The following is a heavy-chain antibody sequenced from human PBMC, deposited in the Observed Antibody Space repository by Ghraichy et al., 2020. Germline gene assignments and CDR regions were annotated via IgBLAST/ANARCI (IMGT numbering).Heavy chain of an antibody. V-gene: IGHV3-48*01. CDR2: ISGNSKTI. CDR3: AKMASYDSSGYPSDY. J-gene: IGHJ4*02. CDR1: GFTFSTYS. D-gene: IGHD3-22*01. Sequence: GGSLRLSCVASGFTFSTYSMNWVRQAPGKGLEWVSYISGNSKTIYYADSVKGRFTISRDNAKNSLYLQMNSLRAEDTAVYYCAKMASYDSSGYPSDYWGQGTLVTVSS.